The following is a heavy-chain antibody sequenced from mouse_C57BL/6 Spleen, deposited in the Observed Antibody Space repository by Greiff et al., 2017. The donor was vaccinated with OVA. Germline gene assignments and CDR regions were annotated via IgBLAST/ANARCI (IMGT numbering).Heavy chain of an antibody. CDR2: LYPGRGSI. CDR3: AKHERGVYGY. V-gene: IGHV1-62-2*01. J-gene: IGHJ2*01. D-gene: IGHD1-1*01. CDR1: GYTFTEYT. Sequence: VQLQQSGPELVKPGASVKLSCKASGYTFTEYTIHWVKQRSGQGLEWIGWLYPGRGSIKYNEKFKGKATLTADKSSSTVYIELSRVTSEDSAVYFCAKHERGVYGYWGQGTTLTVSS.